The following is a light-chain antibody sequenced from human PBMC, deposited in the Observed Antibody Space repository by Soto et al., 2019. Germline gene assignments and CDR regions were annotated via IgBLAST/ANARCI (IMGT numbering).Light chain of an antibody. CDR1: QSVSSSY. CDR3: QQYENYWT. CDR2: GAS. V-gene: IGKV3-20*01. Sequence: EIVLTQSPGTLSLSPGERATLSCRASQSVSSSYLAWYQQKPGQAPRLLIYGASSRATGIPDRFSGSGSGTEFTLTISSLQPDDSATYYCQQYENYWTFGQGTKVDIK. J-gene: IGKJ1*01.